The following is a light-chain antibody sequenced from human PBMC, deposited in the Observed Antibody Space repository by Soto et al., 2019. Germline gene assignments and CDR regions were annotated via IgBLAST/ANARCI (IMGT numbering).Light chain of an antibody. V-gene: IGLV4-69*01. CDR1: SGHSSYA. J-gene: IGLJ3*02. CDR3: QTWDTGNWV. Sequence: QSVLTQSPSASASLGASVKLTCTLISGHSSYAIAWHQQQPEKGPRYLMKLNSDGSHSKGDGIPDRFSGSSSGAERYLTISSLQSEDEADYYCQTWDTGNWVFGGVTQLTVL. CDR2: LNSDGSH.